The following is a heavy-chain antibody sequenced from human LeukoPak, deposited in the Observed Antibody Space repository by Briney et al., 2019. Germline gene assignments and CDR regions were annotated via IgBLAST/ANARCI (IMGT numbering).Heavy chain of an antibody. CDR1: GASIHDDH. J-gene: IGHJ1*01. Sequence: SETLSLTCTVSGASIHDDHFTWIRQPPGRGLEWIGFVYYRGSAKYNPSLESRVTISVDTSKKQISLILKSVTAADTAVYYCGRNFEASSTWYIQYWGQGSLVTVFS. V-gene: IGHV4-59*12. CDR3: GRNFEASSTWYIQY. D-gene: IGHD2-2*01. CDR2: VYYRGSA.